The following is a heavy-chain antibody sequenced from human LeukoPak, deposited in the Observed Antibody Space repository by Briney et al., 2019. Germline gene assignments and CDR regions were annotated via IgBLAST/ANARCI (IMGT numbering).Heavy chain of an antibody. CDR1: GFTFSSYV. CDR3: AKVRGGNRGDAFDI. J-gene: IGHJ3*02. V-gene: IGHV3-23*01. D-gene: IGHD4-23*01. Sequence: GGSLRLSCAASGFTFSSYVMSWVRQAPGKGLEWVSSISGSGGGTYYADSVKGRFTISRDNSKNTLYLQMNSLRAEDTAVYYCAKVRGGNRGDAFDIWGQGTMVTVSS. CDR2: ISGSGGGT.